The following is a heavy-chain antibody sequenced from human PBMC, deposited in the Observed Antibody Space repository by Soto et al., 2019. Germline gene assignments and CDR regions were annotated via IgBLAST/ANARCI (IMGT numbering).Heavy chain of an antibody. D-gene: IGHD5-12*01. CDR2: TYYRSKWYN. CDR1: GDSVSSNSAA. Sequence: SQTLSLTCAISGDSVSSNSAAWNWIRQSPSRGLEWLGRTYYRSKWYNDYAVSVKSRITINPDTSKNQFSLKLSSVTAADTAVYYCARAPLEWLRQEYYYYGMDVWGQGTTVTVSS. J-gene: IGHJ6*02. CDR3: ARAPLEWLRQEYYYYGMDV. V-gene: IGHV6-1*01.